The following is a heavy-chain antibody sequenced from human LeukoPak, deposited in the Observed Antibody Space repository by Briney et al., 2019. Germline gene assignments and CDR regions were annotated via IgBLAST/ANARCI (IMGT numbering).Heavy chain of an antibody. Sequence: GGSLRLSCAASGFTVSSNYMSWVRQAPGKGLEWVSVMYSGGSTYYADSAKGRFTISRDNSKNTLYLQMNSLRVEDTAVYYCARDSGIAVAGFDPWGQGTLVTVSS. V-gene: IGHV3-53*01. CDR3: ARDSGIAVAGFDP. J-gene: IGHJ5*02. D-gene: IGHD6-19*01. CDR1: GFTVSSNY. CDR2: MYSGGST.